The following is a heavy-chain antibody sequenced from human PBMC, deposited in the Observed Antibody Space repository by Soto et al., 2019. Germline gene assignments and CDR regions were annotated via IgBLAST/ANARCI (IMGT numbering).Heavy chain of an antibody. CDR3: ARGQGRYNYLNWFDP. CDR2: IYYSGST. Sequence: TSETLSLTCTFSGFYISSYYWRWIRQPPGKGLEWIGDIYYSGSTNYNPSLKSRVTISVDTSKNQFSLKLSSVTAADTAVYYCARGQGRYNYLNWFDPWRQGTLVTVSS. J-gene: IGHJ5*02. V-gene: IGHV4-59*12. D-gene: IGHD5-18*01. CDR1: GFYISSYY.